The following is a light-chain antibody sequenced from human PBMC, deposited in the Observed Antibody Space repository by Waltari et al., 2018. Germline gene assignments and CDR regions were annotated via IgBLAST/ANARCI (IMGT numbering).Light chain of an antibody. CDR3: QQTDSFPLT. CDR2: GSS. J-gene: IGKJ4*01. CDR1: QDVRTW. V-gene: IGKV1-12*01. Sequence: DIQMTQSPSCVSASVGDRVSISCRASQDVRTWLAWYQQKPGKPPNLLIYGSSTLQSGVPSRFSGSGSGTDFTLTINGLQPEDFASYFCQQTDSFPLTFGGGTKVEIK.